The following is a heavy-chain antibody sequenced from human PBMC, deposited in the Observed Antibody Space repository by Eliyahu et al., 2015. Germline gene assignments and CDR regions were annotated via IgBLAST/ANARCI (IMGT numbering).Heavy chain of an antibody. CDR2: IWYDGSNK. J-gene: IGHJ4*02. Sequence: SSYGMHWVRQAPGKGLEWVAVIWYDGSNKYYADSVKGRFTISRDNSKNTLYLQMNSLRAEDTAVYYCARDGPGHRGGYYLDYWGQGTLVTVSS. D-gene: IGHD3-16*01. CDR1: SSYG. V-gene: IGHV3-33*01. CDR3: ARDGPGHRGGYYLDY.